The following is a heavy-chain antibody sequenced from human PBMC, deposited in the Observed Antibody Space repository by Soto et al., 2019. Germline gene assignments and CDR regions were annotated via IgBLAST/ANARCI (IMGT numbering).Heavy chain of an antibody. Sequence: TGGSLRLSCAASGFTFSSYAMSWVRQAPGKGLEWVSAISGSGGSTYYADSVKGRFTISRDNSKNTLYLQMNSLRAEDTAVYYCAKCPYYYDSSGYLFDYWGQGTLVTVSS. J-gene: IGHJ4*02. CDR1: GFTFSSYA. D-gene: IGHD3-22*01. CDR3: AKCPYYYDSSGYLFDY. V-gene: IGHV3-23*01. CDR2: ISGSGGST.